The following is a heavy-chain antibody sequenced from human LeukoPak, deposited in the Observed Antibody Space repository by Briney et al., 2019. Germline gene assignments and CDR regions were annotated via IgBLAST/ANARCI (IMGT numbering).Heavy chain of an antibody. J-gene: IGHJ4*02. D-gene: IGHD3-10*01. V-gene: IGHV3-23*01. CDR3: AKDLGGMIRGVVVN. CDR1: GFTFSTYA. CDR2: ISNGGGST. Sequence: GGSLRLSCAASGFTFSTYAMIWVRQAPGKGLEWVSVISNGGGSTQYADSVKGRFTISRDNSKNTVYLQMNSLRDEDTAVYYCAKDLGGMIRGVVVNWGQGTLVTVSS.